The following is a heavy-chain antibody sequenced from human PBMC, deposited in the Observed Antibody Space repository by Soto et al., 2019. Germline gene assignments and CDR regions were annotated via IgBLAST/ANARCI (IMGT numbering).Heavy chain of an antibody. CDR3: AKGSRLVSPYYYYGMDV. CDR1: GFTFSSYA. CDR2: ISGSGGST. J-gene: IGHJ6*02. Sequence: PGGSLRLSCAASGFTFSSYAMSWGRQAPWKGLEWVSAISGSGGSTYYADSVKGRFTISRDNSKNTLYLQMNSLRAEDTAVYYCAKGSRLVSPYYYYGMDVWGQGTTVTVSS. V-gene: IGHV3-23*01. D-gene: IGHD6-6*01.